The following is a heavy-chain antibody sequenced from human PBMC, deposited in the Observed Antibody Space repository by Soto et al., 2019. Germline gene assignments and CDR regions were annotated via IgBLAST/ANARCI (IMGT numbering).Heavy chain of an antibody. J-gene: IGHJ6*02. V-gene: IGHV4-4*02. CDR3: ASYSSSWYRTYYYYGMDV. Sequence: PSETLSLTCAVSGGSISSSNWWSWVRQPPGKGLEWIGEIYHSGSTNYNPSLKSRVTISVDKSKNQFSLKLSSVTAADTAVYYCASYSSSWYRTYYYYGMDVWGQGTTVTVSS. D-gene: IGHD6-13*01. CDR1: GGSISSSNW. CDR2: IYHSGST.